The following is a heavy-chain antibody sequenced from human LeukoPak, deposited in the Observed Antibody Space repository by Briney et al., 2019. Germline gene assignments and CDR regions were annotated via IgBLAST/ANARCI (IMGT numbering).Heavy chain of an antibody. V-gene: IGHV1-46*01. CDR3: ARDNGATVDY. J-gene: IGHJ4*02. Sequence: ASVKVSCKASGYTFTSYYMHWVRQAHGQGLEWMGIINPSGGSTGYAQKFQGRVTMTRDTSTSTVYMELSSLRSEDTAVYYCARDNGATVDYWGQGTLVTVSS. CDR1: GYTFTSYY. D-gene: IGHD3-10*01. CDR2: INPSGGST.